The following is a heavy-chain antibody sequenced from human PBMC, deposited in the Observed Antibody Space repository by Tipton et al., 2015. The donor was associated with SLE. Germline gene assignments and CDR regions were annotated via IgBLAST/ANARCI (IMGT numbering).Heavy chain of an antibody. CDR2: IYSGGST. CDR1: GFTFSDSY. J-gene: IGHJ3*02. Sequence: GSLRLSCVASGFTFSDSYMCWIRQAPGKGLEWVSVIYSGGSTYYADSVKGRFTISRDNSKNTLYLQMSSLKTEDTAVYYCARSLNIVAAVFDIWGQGAMVTVSS. CDR3: ARSLNIVAAVFDI. V-gene: IGHV3-53*01. D-gene: IGHD5-12*01.